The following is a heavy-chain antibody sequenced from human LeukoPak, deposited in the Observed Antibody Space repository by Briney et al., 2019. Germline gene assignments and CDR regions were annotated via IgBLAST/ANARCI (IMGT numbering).Heavy chain of an antibody. J-gene: IGHJ5*02. D-gene: IGHD3-10*01. CDR3: ARDRGRAPFDP. CDR1: GYSFITNG. CDR2: ISAYNGNT. V-gene: IGHV1-18*01. Sequence: ASVKVSCKASGYSFITNGITWVRQAPGQGLEWMGWISAYNGNTNYAQKLQGRVTMTTDTSTSTAYMELRSLRSDDTAVYYCARDRGRAPFDPWGQGTLVIVSS.